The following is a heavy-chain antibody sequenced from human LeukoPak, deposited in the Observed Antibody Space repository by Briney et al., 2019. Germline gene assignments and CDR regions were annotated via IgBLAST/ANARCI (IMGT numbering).Heavy chain of an antibody. V-gene: IGHV4-59*11. CDR3: ARDYYDSRGEAFDI. CDR1: GDSIGSHY. J-gene: IGHJ3*02. Sequence: SETLSLTCTVFGDSIGSHYWSWIRQPPGKGLEWIGYIFYVGSTNYNPSLKSRVTISVDTSKNQFSLKLNSVTAADTAVYYCARDYYDSRGEAFDIWGQGTVVTVSS. D-gene: IGHD3-22*01. CDR2: IFYVGST.